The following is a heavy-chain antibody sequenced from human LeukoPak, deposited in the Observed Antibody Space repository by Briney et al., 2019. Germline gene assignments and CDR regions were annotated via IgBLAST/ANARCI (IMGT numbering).Heavy chain of an antibody. CDR3: AREGGSYYEGVY. V-gene: IGHV4-4*07. CDR1: DGSISNYY. D-gene: IGHD1-26*01. Sequence: SETLSLTCSVFDGSISNYYWSWIRQPAGKGLEWIGRIYASGSTNYNPSLKSRVTMSVDTSKNQFSLKLSSVTAADTAVYYCAREGGSYYEGVYWGQGTLVTVSS. J-gene: IGHJ4*02. CDR2: IYASGST.